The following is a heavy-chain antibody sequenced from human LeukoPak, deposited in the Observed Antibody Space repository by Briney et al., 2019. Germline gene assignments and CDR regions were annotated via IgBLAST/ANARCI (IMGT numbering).Heavy chain of an antibody. Sequence: SETLSLTCTASGCTFSSHYWSWIRQPPGKGLEWIGYIYYSGSTNYNPSLKNRLTTTLDTSKNQFSLKLSSVTAADTAVYYCARVEAYYDFWSGYYWGSHFDYWGQGTLVTVSS. CDR1: GCTFSSHY. V-gene: IGHV4-59*11. CDR3: ARVEAYYDFWSGYYWGSHFDY. D-gene: IGHD3-3*01. J-gene: IGHJ4*02. CDR2: IYYSGST.